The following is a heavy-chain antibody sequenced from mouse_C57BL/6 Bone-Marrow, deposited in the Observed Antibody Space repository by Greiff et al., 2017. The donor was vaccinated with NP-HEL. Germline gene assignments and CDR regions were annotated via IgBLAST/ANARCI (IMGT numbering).Heavy chain of an antibody. CDR3: ARRAYDYGAWFAY. Sequence: VQLQQPGAGLVRPGSSVKLSCKASGYTFTSYWMHWVKQRPIQGLEWIGNIDPSDSETHYNQKFKDKATLTVDKSSSTAYMQLSSLTSEDSAVYYCARRAYDYGAWFAYWGQGTLVTVSA. D-gene: IGHD2-4*01. CDR2: IDPSDSET. J-gene: IGHJ3*01. CDR1: GYTFTSYW. V-gene: IGHV1-52*01.